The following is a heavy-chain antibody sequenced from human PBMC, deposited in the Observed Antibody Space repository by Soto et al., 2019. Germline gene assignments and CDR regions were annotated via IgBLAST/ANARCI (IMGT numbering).Heavy chain of an antibody. V-gene: IGHV5-51*01. Sequence: PGEYLKISCKGSGCNFTSYWMGWVRQMPGKGLEWMGIIYPGDSDTRYSPSFQGQVTISADKSISTAYLQWSSLKASDTAMYYCARQPTLPIAAPSPYDYWGQGTLVTVSS. J-gene: IGHJ4*02. CDR3: ARQPTLPIAAPSPYDY. CDR2: IYPGDSDT. D-gene: IGHD6-13*01. CDR1: GCNFTSYW.